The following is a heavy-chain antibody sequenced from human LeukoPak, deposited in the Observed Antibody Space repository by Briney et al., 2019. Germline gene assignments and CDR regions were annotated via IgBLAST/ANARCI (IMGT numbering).Heavy chain of an antibody. CDR1: GFTFSSYW. Sequence: GGSLRLSCAASGFTFSSYWMHWVRQTPGKGLVWVSRINSDGSTTCYADSVKGRFTISRDNAKNTLYLQMSSLRAEDTAVYYCARARDYGDYVNWFDPWGQGTLVTVSS. D-gene: IGHD4-17*01. CDR2: INSDGSTT. CDR3: ARARDYGDYVNWFDP. V-gene: IGHV3-74*01. J-gene: IGHJ5*02.